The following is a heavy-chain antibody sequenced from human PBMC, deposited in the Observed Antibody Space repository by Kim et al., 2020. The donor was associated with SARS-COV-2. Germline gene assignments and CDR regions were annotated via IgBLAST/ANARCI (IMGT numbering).Heavy chain of an antibody. D-gene: IGHD3-10*01. J-gene: IGHJ4*02. CDR2: IKQDGSEK. CDR3: ARARIRFGELPTYFDY. Sequence: GGSLRLSCAASGFTFSSYWMSWVRQAPGKGLEWVANIKQDGSEKYYVDSVKGRFTISRDNAKNSLYLQMNSLRAEDTAVYYCARARIRFGELPTYFDYWGQGTLVTVSS. V-gene: IGHV3-7*03. CDR1: GFTFSSYW.